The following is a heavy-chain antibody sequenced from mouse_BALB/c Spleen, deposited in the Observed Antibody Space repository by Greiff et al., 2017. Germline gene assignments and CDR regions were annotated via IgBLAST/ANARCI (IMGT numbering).Heavy chain of an antibody. CDR1: GFTFSSFG. Sequence: EVHLVESGGGLVQPGGSRKLSRAASGFTFSSFGMHWVRQAPEKGLEWVAYISSGSSTIYYADTVKGRFTISRDNPKNTLFLQMTSLRSEDTAMYYCARKDYGSSYEWYFDVWGAGTTVTVSS. CDR3: ARKDYGSSYEWYFDV. D-gene: IGHD1-1*01. CDR2: ISSGSSTI. J-gene: IGHJ1*01. V-gene: IGHV5-17*02.